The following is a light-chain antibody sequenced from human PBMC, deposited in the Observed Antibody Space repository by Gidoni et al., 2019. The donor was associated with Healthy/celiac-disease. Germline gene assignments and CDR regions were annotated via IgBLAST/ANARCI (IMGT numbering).Light chain of an antibody. J-gene: IGKJ1*01. V-gene: IGKV2-28*01. CDR3: MQALQTPQT. CDR1: QSLLHSNGYNY. Sequence: DIVLPQPPLSLPVTPGEPASISCRSSQSLLHSNGYNYLEWYLQKPGQSPQLLIYLGSNLGSRGPDRFRGSGSGTEFTLKISTVEGENVGVYYCMQALQTPQTFGQGTKVEIK. CDR2: LGS.